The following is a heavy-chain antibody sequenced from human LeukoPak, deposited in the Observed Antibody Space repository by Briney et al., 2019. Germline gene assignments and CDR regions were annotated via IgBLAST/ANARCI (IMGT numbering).Heavy chain of an antibody. V-gene: IGHV3-23*01. CDR2: ISGSGGST. D-gene: IGHD1-26*01. CDR1: GFTVSNYA. J-gene: IGHJ4*02. CDR3: AKGRGGNYYYFDY. Sequence: PGGSLRLSCAASGFTVSNYAMNWVRQAPGKGLEWVSAISGSGGSTYYADSVKGRFTISRDNSKNTLYLQMNSLRAEDTAVYYCAKGRGGNYYYFDYWGQGTLVTVSS.